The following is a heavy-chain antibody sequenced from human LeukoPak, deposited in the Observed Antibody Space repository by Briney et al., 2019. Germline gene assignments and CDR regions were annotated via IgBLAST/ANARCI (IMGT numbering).Heavy chain of an antibody. CDR1: GGSISSYC. D-gene: IGHD6-13*01. CDR2: IYYSGST. Sequence: PSETLSLTCTVSGGSISSYCWSWIRQPPGKGLEWIGYIYYSGSTNYNPSLKSRVTISVDTSKNQFSLKLSSVTAADTAVYYCARDLYSSSWYRVNAFDIWSQGTMVTVSS. CDR3: ARDLYSSSWYRVNAFDI. V-gene: IGHV4-59*12. J-gene: IGHJ3*02.